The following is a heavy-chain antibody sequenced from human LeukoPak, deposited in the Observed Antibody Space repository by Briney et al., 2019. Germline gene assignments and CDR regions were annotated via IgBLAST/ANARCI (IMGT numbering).Heavy chain of an antibody. J-gene: IGHJ6*03. CDR2: IRYDGSNK. CDR1: GFTFSSYG. CDR3: AKDRVYPYYYYIDV. V-gene: IGHV3-30*02. D-gene: IGHD2-8*01. Sequence: PGGSLRLSCAASGFTFSSYGMHWVRQAPGKGLEWVAFIRYDGSNKYYADSVKGRFTISRDNSKNTLYLQMNSLRAEDTAVYYCAKDRVYPYYYYIDVWGQGTTVTVSS.